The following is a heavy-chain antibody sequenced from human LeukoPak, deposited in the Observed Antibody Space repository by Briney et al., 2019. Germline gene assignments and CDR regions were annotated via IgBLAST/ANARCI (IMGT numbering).Heavy chain of an antibody. CDR3: ARLALAGLIYYMDV. V-gene: IGHV1-18*01. Sequence: ASVKVSCKASGYIFTNFGISWVRQARGQGLEWMGWISGYNGNTKYVQKFQGRVTMTTDTSTSTAYMELRSLRSDDTAVYYCARLALAGLIYYMDVWGKGTTVTISS. CDR1: GYIFTNFG. J-gene: IGHJ6*03. D-gene: IGHD6-19*01. CDR2: ISGYNGNT.